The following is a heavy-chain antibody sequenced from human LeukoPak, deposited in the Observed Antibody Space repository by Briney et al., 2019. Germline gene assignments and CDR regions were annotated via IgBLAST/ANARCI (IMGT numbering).Heavy chain of an antibody. V-gene: IGHV1-69*04. CDR3: ARVQLYYDSSGYYAAFDI. D-gene: IGHD3-22*01. CDR2: IIPILGIA. CDR1: LCSFSSYS. J-gene: IGHJ3*02. Sequence: SAVNVSRKASLCSFSSYSISWVEQAPGQGLEWMGRIIPILGIANYAQKFQDRVTINADKSTSTAYMKMSSLRTEDTVVYYCARVQLYYDSSGYYAAFDIWGQGTMVTVSS.